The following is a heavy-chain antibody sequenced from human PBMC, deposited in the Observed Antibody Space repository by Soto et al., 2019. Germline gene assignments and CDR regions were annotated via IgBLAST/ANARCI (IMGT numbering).Heavy chain of an antibody. J-gene: IGHJ3*01. CDR1: GVSITSGDYY. V-gene: IGHV4-30-4*01. CDR3: VRGDPGACSSTSCSDAFDL. CDR2: IYYSGST. Sequence: QVQLQESGPGLVKPSQTLSLTCTVSGVSITSGDYYWNWIRQPPGKGLEWIGSIYYSGSTYYSPSLKSRVSISLGTYKNQCSLKLSSVTAADTAVYYCVRGDPGACSSTSCSDAFDLWGRGAKVAVSS. D-gene: IGHD2-2*01.